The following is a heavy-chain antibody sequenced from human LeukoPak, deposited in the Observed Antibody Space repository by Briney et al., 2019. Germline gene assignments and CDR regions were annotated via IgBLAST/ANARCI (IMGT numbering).Heavy chain of an antibody. D-gene: IGHD3-22*01. CDR2: ISSSGSTI. CDR1: GFTFSDYY. Sequence: GGSLRLSCAASGFTFSDYYMSWIRQAPGKGLEWVSYISSSGSTIYYADSVKGRFTISRDNAKNSLYLQMNSLRAEDTAVYYCARPSTYYDSSGYYSNWGQGTLVTVSS. J-gene: IGHJ4*02. V-gene: IGHV3-11*01. CDR3: ARPSTYYDSSGYYSN.